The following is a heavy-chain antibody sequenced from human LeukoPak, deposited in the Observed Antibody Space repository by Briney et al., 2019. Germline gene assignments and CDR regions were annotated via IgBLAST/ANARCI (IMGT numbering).Heavy chain of an antibody. Sequence: ASVKVSCKASGYTFTGYYMHWVRQAPGQGLEWMGWINPNSGGTNYAQKFQGRVTMTRDTSISTAYMELSRLRSDDTAVYYCAVVVVPAAIPGYYFDYWGKGSLVTVSS. CDR1: GYTFTGYY. CDR2: INPNSGGT. CDR3: AVVVVPAAIPGYYFDY. D-gene: IGHD2-2*02. V-gene: IGHV1-2*02. J-gene: IGHJ4*02.